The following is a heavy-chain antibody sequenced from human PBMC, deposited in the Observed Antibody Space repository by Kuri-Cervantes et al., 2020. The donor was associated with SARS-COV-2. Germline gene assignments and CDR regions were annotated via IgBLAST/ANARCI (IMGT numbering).Heavy chain of an antibody. V-gene: IGHV1-46*01. CDR3: ARGNGGVLWFGEFLSFDY. D-gene: IGHD3-10*01. CDR1: GYTITNFF. J-gene: IGHJ4*02. CDR2: ITPNGDLT. Sequence: ASVKVSCKTSGYTITNFFMHWVRQAPGQGLEWMGLITPNGDLTLYAQNFQGRFTVTRDTSTRTVFMELSSLRSDDAAVYYCARGNGGVLWFGEFLSFDYWGQGTLVTVSS.